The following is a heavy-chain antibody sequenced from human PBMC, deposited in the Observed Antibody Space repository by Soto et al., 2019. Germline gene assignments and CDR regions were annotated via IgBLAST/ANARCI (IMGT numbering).Heavy chain of an antibody. CDR2: ISGSGGST. Sequence: PGGSLRLSCAASGFTFSSYAMSWVRQAPGKGLEWVSAISGSGGSTYYADSVKGRFTISRDNSKNTLYLQMNSLRAEDTAVYYCAKFGVIAVAGREDYYYMDVWGKGTTVTVSS. J-gene: IGHJ6*03. CDR3: AKFGVIAVAGREDYYYMDV. D-gene: IGHD6-19*01. CDR1: GFTFSSYA. V-gene: IGHV3-23*01.